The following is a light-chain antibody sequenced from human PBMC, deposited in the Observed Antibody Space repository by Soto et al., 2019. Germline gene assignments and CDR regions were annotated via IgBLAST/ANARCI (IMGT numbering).Light chain of an antibody. Sequence: QSALTQPASVSGSPGQSITISCTGTSSDVGGYNYVSWYQQHPGKAPKLLIYDVSNRPSGVSNRFSGSKSGNTASLSISGLQAEDEDDYYCSSYTSSSPLWVFGTGTKLTVL. CDR2: DVS. J-gene: IGLJ1*01. V-gene: IGLV2-14*01. CDR1: SSDVGGYNY. CDR3: SSYTSSSPLWV.